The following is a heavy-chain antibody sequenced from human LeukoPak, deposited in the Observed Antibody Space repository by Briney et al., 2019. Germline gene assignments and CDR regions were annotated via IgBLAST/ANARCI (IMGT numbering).Heavy chain of an antibody. CDR1: GYTFTSYG. CDR2: ISAYNGNT. CDR3: ARVGYYDSSGYYMVWYFQH. J-gene: IGHJ1*01. V-gene: IGHV1-18*01. Sequence: ASVKFSCKASGYTFTSYGISWVRQAPGQGLEWMGWISAYNGNTNYAQKLQGRVTMTTDTSTSTAYMELRSLRSDDTAVYYCARVGYYDSSGYYMVWYFQHWGQGTLVTVSS. D-gene: IGHD3-22*01.